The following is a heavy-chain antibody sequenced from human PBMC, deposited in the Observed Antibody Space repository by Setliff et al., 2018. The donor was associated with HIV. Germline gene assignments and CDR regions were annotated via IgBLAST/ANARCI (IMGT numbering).Heavy chain of an antibody. CDR2: IKSAVDGGAT. CDR3: GXXXYVXSDRIVGY. J-gene: IGHJ4*02. CDR1: GFIFTRSS. D-gene: IGHD3-10*02. Sequence: AGSLRLSCAASGFIFTRSSMAGVRHAPGKGLEWVGRIKSAVDGGATDYAAPVIGRFTISRDDSQKRLFVQMXSLKTXXTGGXYCGXXXYVXSDRIVGYXXQGXLVXXSS. V-gene: IGHV3-15*07.